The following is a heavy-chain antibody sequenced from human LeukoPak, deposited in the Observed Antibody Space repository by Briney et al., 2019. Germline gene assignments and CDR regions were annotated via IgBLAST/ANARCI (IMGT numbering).Heavy chain of an antibody. J-gene: IGHJ6*04. CDR2: IYPGDSDT. CDR1: GYSFTSYW. CDR3: ARVYNWNDGDYYYGMDV. D-gene: IGHD1-1*01. Sequence: GESLKISWKGSGYSFTSYWIGWVRQMPGKGLEWMGIIYPGDSDTRYSPSFQGQVTISADKSLSNAYLQWSSLKASDTAMYYCARVYNWNDGDYYYGMDVWGKGTTVTASS. V-gene: IGHV5-51*01.